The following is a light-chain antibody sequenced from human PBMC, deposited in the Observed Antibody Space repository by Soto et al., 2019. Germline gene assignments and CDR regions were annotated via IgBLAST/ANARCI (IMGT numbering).Light chain of an antibody. Sequence: IGLTKSPGTLSLSKGERSTLSCRASQSVSSSYLAWYQQKPGQAPKVLIYRASSRATGIPDRFSGSGSGTDFTLTISRLEPEDFAVYYCQPYGSSLPLGGWTKVDIK. J-gene: IGKJ4*01. V-gene: IGKV3-20*01. CDR1: QSVSSSY. CDR3: QPYGSSLP. CDR2: RAS.